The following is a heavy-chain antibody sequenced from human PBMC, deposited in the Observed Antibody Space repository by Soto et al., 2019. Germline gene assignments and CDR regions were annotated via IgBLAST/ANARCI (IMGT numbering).Heavy chain of an antibody. Sequence: PGGSLRLSCAASGFTFSSYGMHWVRQAPGKGLEWVAVISYDGSNKYYADSVKGRFTISRDNSKNTLYLQMNSLRAEDTAVYYCAKARSGYYSWFDYWGQGTLVTVSS. V-gene: IGHV3-30*18. CDR2: ISYDGSNK. J-gene: IGHJ4*02. CDR3: AKARSGYYSWFDY. CDR1: GFTFSSYG. D-gene: IGHD3-22*01.